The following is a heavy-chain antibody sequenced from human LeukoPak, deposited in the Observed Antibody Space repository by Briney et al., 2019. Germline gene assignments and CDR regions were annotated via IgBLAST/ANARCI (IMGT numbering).Heavy chain of an antibody. CDR1: GFTFSSYS. V-gene: IGHV3-48*01. Sequence: GGSLRLSCAASGFTFSSYSMNWVRQAPGKGLEWVSYISSSSSTIYYADSVKGRFTISRDNAKNSLYLQMNSLRAEDTAVYYCARSVGDYSLLDDYWGQGTLVTVSS. CDR3: ARSVGDYSLLDDY. D-gene: IGHD4-17*01. J-gene: IGHJ4*02. CDR2: ISSSSSTI.